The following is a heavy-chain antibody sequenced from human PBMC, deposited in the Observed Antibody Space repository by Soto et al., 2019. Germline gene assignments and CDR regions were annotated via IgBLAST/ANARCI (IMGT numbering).Heavy chain of an antibody. J-gene: IGHJ4*02. V-gene: IGHV1-69*12. CDR1: GGTFSSSA. Sequence: QVQLVQSGAEVKKPGSSVKVSCKASGGTFSSSAISWVRQAPGQGLEWMGGIIPIFGTANYAQKFQGRVTSTADESTSTADMELRSRRSEDTAVDYCARGLGDSSGGGYWGQGTLVTVSS. D-gene: IGHD2-15*01. CDR2: IIPIFGTA. CDR3: ARGLGDSSGGGY.